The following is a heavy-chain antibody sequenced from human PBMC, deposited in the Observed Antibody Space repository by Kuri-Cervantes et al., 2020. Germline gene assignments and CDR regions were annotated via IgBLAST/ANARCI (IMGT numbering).Heavy chain of an antibody. CDR1: GFTFSSYG. J-gene: IGHJ2*01. D-gene: IGHD6-13*01. CDR2: IRYDGSNK. Sequence: GESLKISCAASGFTFSSYGMHWVRQAPGKGLEWVAFIRYDGSNKYYADSVKGRFTISRDNSKNTLYLQMNSLRAEDTAVYYCARTYSSSWLNWYFDLWGRGTLVTVSS. V-gene: IGHV3-30*02. CDR3: ARTYSSSWLNWYFDL.